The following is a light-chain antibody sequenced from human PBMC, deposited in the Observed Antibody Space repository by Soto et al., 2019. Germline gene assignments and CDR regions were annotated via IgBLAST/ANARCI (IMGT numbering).Light chain of an antibody. CDR1: QSVSSN. J-gene: IGKJ5*01. Sequence: EIVMTQSTATLSVSPGERATLSCRASQSVSSNLAWYQQKPGQAPRLLIYGASSRATGIPVRFSGSGSGTEFTLTISSLQSEDFAVYYCQQYHNWPMTFGQGTRLEIK. CDR2: GAS. CDR3: QQYHNWPMT. V-gene: IGKV3-15*01.